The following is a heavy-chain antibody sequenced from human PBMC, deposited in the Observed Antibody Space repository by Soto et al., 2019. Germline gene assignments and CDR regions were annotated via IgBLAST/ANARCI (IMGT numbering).Heavy chain of an antibody. D-gene: IGHD1-1*01. CDR2: IDPSDSYI. J-gene: IGHJ4*02. CDR1: GYKFTNYW. CDR3: AIVTAETAYHYFDF. V-gene: IGHV5-10-1*01. Sequence: PGESLKISCKGSGYKFTNYWLSWVRQTPGKGLERMGRIDPSDSYINYSPSFRGHVTISIDESISTAHLQWSSLKASDTATYYCAIVTAETAYHYFDFWGQGTLVTVSS.